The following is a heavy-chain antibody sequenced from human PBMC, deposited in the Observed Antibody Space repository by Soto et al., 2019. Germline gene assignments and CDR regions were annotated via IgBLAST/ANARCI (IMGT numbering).Heavy chain of an antibody. Sequence: ASVKVSCKTSGYAFTSYGVNWVRQAPGQGLEWMGWIAPHSGRTTYLPKFQGRVTISADASTNTAYMELRGLSSDDTGIYFCARAATGSYHSAYWGQGXVVTVYS. V-gene: IGHV1-18*04. J-gene: IGHJ4*02. CDR3: ARAATGSYHSAY. D-gene: IGHD3-16*02. CDR1: GYAFTSYG. CDR2: IAPHSGRT.